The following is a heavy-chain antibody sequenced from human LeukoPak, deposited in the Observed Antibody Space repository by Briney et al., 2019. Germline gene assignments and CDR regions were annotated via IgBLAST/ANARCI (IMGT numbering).Heavy chain of an antibody. D-gene: IGHD2/OR15-2a*01. J-gene: IGHJ4*02. CDR2: MNPNSGNT. CDR1: GYTFTSYD. CDR3: ARDEDTSALSEY. Sequence: GASVKVSCKASGYTFTSYDINWVRQATGQGLEWMGWMNPNSGNTGYAQKSQGRVTMTRNTSISTAYMELSSLRSEDTAVYYCARDEDTSALSEYWGQGTLVTVSS. V-gene: IGHV1-8*01.